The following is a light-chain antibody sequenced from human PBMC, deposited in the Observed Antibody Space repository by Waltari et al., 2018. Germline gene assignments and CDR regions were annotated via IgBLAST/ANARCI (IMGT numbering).Light chain of an antibody. CDR2: LRS. J-gene: IGKJ4*01. V-gene: IGKV2-28*01. CDR3: MQALQTPLT. Sequence: DIVMTQSPLSLPVTPGEPASISCRSSQSLLQSNGYNYLDWYVQKPGQSPQLLIYLRSNWAHGVPDRFSGSGSGTDFTLEISRVEAEDVGVYYCMQALQTPLTFGGGTKVEIK. CDR1: QSLLQSNGYNY.